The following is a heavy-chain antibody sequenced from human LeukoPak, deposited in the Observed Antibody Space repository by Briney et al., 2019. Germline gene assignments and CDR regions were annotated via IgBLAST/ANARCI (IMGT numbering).Heavy chain of an antibody. J-gene: IGHJ6*02. Sequence: GGFLRLSCAASGFTFSSYSMNWVRQAPGKGLEWVSSISSSSSYIYYADSVKGRFTISRDNAKNSLYLQMNSLRAEDTAVYYCARDREQQRVRDYYYGMDVWGQGTTVTVSS. D-gene: IGHD6-13*01. CDR2: ISSSSSYI. V-gene: IGHV3-21*01. CDR1: GFTFSSYS. CDR3: ARDREQQRVRDYYYGMDV.